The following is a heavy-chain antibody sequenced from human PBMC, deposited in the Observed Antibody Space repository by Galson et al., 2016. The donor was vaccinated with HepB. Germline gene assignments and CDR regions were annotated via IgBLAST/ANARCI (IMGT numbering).Heavy chain of an antibody. J-gene: IGHJ4*02. CDR3: AKDSRLKPSYHQH. CDR2: ISGAGGNT. V-gene: IGHV3-23*01. D-gene: IGHD5-18*01. Sequence: SLRLSCAASGFIFSNYAMNWVRQAPGKGLEWVSSISGAGGNTYYAGSVKGRFTISRDNSKNTLFLQMSSLRVEDTAVYFCAKDSRLKPSYHQHWGQGTLVTVSS. CDR1: GFIFSNYA.